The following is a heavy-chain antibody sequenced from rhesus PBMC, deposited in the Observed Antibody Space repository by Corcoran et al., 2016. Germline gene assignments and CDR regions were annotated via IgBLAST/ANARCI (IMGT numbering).Heavy chain of an antibody. V-gene: IGHV4S11*01. D-gene: IGHD4-23*01. CDR1: GGSISSNY. Sequence: QVQLQESGPGLVKPSETLSLTCAVSGGSISSNYWSWIRQAPGTGLEWIGYISGSGNPCSSPTLKRRVTLSVDTSKNHYSLKLSSVTAADTAVYYCARINTVTAHFDYWGQGVLVTVSS. CDR3: ARINTVTAHFDY. CDR2: ISGSGNP. J-gene: IGHJ4*01.